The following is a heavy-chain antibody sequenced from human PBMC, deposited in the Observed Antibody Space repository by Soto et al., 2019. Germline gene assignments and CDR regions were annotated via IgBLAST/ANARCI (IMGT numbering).Heavy chain of an antibody. D-gene: IGHD5-18*01. CDR2: IIPIFGTA. Sequence: SVKVSCKAPADTFTSYYIHWVRQAPGHGLEWMGGIIPIFGTASYAQKFQGRVTITADKSTSTAYMELSSLRSEDTAVYYCARGTRYSYDYYYFDYWGQGTLVTVS. J-gene: IGHJ4*02. CDR3: ARGTRYSYDYYYFDY. V-gene: IGHV1-69*06. CDR1: ADTFTSYY.